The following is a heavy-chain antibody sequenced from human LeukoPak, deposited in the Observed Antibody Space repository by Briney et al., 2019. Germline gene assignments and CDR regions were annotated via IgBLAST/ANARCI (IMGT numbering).Heavy chain of an antibody. J-gene: IGHJ6*03. Sequence: PSETLSLTCTVSGGSINTANYYWGWLRRPPGKGLEWIGSIYYSETTYDNPSLKSRVTISIETSKNQFSLRLSSVTASDTAVYYCARQRADYYYYYVDVWGEGTTVAVS. CDR1: GGSINTANYY. CDR2: IYYSETT. CDR3: ARQRADYYYYYVDV. V-gene: IGHV4-39*01.